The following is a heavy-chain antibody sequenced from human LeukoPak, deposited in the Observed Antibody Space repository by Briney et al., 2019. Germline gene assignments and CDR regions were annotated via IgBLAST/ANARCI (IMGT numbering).Heavy chain of an antibody. V-gene: IGHV3-66*01. CDR3: ARDLAVGYYDSSGYYDYYYYMDV. J-gene: IGHJ6*03. CDR1: GFTVSSNY. CDR2: IYSGGST. Sequence: PGGSLRLSCAASGFTVSSNYMSWVRQAPGKGLEWVSVIYSGGSTYYADSVKGRFTISRDNSKNTLYLQMNSLRAEDTAVYYCARDLAVGYYDSSGYYDYYYYMDVWGKGTTVTISS. D-gene: IGHD3-22*01.